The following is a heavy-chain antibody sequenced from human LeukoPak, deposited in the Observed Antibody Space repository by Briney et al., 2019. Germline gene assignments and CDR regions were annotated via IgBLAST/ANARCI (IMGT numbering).Heavy chain of an antibody. CDR1: GGTFSNYA. CDR3: ARGWLAETTVVTPYNY. V-gene: IGHV1-69*13. CDR2: IIPIFGKA. J-gene: IGHJ4*02. D-gene: IGHD4-23*01. Sequence: SVKVSCKASGGTFSNYAINWVRQATGQGLEWMGGIIPIFGKANYAQKFQGRVTITADESTRTAYMELSSLRSEDTAVYYCARGWLAETTVVTPYNYWGRGTLVSVSS.